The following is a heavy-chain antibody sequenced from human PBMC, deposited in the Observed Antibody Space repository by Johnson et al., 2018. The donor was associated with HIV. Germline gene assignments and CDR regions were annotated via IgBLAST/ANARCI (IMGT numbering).Heavy chain of an antibody. J-gene: IGHJ3*02. Sequence: QVQLVESGGDVVQPGRSLRLSCAASGFTFSSYAMHWVRQAPGKGLEWVAVISYDGSNKYYADSVKGRFTISRDNSKNTLYLQMNSLRAEDTAVYYCARDLKGWGLPEDAFDIWGQGTMVTVSS. V-gene: IGHV3-30*04. CDR1: GFTFSSYA. CDR3: ARDLKGWGLPEDAFDI. CDR2: ISYDGSNK. D-gene: IGHD2-21*01.